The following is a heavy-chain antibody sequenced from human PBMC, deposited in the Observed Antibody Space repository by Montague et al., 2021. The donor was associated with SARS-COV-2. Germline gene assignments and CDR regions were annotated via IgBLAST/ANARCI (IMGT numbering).Heavy chain of an antibody. D-gene: IGHD3-16*02. CDR2: ISTSAYTT. Sequence: SLRLSCAAPGFTFSNYDMNWVRQAPGKGPEWISYISTSAYTTSYAGSVKGRFTISRDNGKDSLYLQMNSLRVEDTAVYYCTRDYRSIVGDGLDIWGQGTKVTASS. CDR1: GFTFSNYD. CDR3: TRDYRSIVGDGLDI. V-gene: IGHV3-48*03. J-gene: IGHJ3*02.